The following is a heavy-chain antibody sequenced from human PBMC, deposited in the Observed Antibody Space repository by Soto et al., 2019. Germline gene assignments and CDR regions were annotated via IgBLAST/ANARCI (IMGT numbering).Heavy chain of an antibody. J-gene: IGHJ4*02. V-gene: IGHV1-46*01. CDR3: ARDQIAARPTSYFDY. Sequence: GAPMKGSLKATGYTFTRYYIHLGRQGPGQGLEWMGIINPSGGSTSYAQKFQGRVTTTRDTSTSTVYMELSSLRSEDTAVYYCARDQIAARPTSYFDYWGQGTLVTVSS. CDR1: GYTFTRYY. D-gene: IGHD6-6*01. CDR2: INPSGGST.